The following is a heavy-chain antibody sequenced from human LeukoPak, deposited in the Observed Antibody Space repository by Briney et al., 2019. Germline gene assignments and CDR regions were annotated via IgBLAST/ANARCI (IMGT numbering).Heavy chain of an antibody. J-gene: IGHJ4*02. Sequence: SETLSLTCTVSGYSISSGYYWGWIRQPPGKGLEWIGYIYYSGSTNYNPSLKSRVTISVDTSKNQFSLKLSSVTAADTAVYYCARLETSSGSLSYFDYWGQGTLVTVSS. CDR2: IYYSGST. D-gene: IGHD6-19*01. V-gene: IGHV4-38-2*02. CDR3: ARLETSSGSLSYFDY. CDR1: GYSISSGYY.